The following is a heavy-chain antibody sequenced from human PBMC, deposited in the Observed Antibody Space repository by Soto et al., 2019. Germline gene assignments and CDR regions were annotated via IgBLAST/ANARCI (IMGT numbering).Heavy chain of an antibody. J-gene: IGHJ5*02. CDR3: ASRCSGGSCYDP. CDR2: IYSGGST. CDR1: GFTVSSNY. D-gene: IGHD2-15*01. V-gene: IGHV3-66*01. Sequence: GGSLRLSCAASGFTVSSNYMSWVRQAPGKGLEWVSVIYSGGSTYYADSVKGRFNNSRDNSKNTLYLQMNSLIAEVTFVYYCASRCSGGSCYDPWGQGTLVTVSS.